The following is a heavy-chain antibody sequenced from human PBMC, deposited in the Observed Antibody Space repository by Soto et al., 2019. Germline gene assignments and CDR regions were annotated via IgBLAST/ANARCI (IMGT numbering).Heavy chain of an antibody. V-gene: IGHV4-59*01. CDR1: CVYTDGYY. J-gene: IGHJ3*02. CDR3: ARLRGYSGYDAFDI. D-gene: IGHD5-12*01. Sequence: SETQFLNCTFSCVYTDGYYWRCILQPPGKRLEYIVYIHHSGRTTYNPFLKSRVTISVDASKNQFSLKLSSVTVADTAVYYCARLRGYSGYDAFDIWGQGTMVT. CDR2: IHHSGRT.